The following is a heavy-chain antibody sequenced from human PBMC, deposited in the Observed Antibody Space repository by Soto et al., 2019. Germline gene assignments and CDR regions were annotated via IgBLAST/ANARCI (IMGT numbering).Heavy chain of an antibody. D-gene: IGHD2-15*01. CDR2: ISAYNGNT. J-gene: IGHJ5*02. CDR3: ARGGGYCSGGSCQRMDDWFDP. V-gene: IGHV1-18*01. CDR1: GYTFTSYG. Sequence: ASVKVSCTASGYTFTSYGISWVRQAPGQGLEWMGWISAYNGNTNYAQKLQGRVTMTTDTSTSTAYMELRSLRSDDTAVYYCARGGGYCSGGSCQRMDDWFDPWGQGTLVTVSS.